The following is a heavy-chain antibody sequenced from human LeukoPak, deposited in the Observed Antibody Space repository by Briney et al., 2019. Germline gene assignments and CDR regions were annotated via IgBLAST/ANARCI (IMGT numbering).Heavy chain of an antibody. CDR3: AKVAEVGATGYYYYMDV. CDR1: GFSFSSFA. D-gene: IGHD1-26*01. Sequence: GGSLRLSCAASGFSFSSFAMSWVRQAPGKGLEWVSVIYSGGSTYYADSVKGRFTISRDNSKNTLYLQMSSLRAEDTAVYYCAKVAEVGATGYYYYMDVWGKGTTVTISS. V-gene: IGHV3-66*01. J-gene: IGHJ6*03. CDR2: IYSGGST.